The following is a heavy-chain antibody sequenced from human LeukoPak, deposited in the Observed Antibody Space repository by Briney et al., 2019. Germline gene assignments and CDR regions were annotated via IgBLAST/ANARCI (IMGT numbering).Heavy chain of an antibody. Sequence: GDSLRLSCAASGFTFSSNAVSTVRQAPGPGLKCVSAISGRADRPYYAESVKGRFTISRDNSKNTLYLQMDSQRAEDTAVYFCAKELYISPDTVGFDYWGQGTLVTVSS. D-gene: IGHD4-23*01. CDR3: AKELYISPDTVGFDY. V-gene: IGHV3-23*01. CDR2: ISGRADRP. CDR1: GFTFSSNA. J-gene: IGHJ4*02.